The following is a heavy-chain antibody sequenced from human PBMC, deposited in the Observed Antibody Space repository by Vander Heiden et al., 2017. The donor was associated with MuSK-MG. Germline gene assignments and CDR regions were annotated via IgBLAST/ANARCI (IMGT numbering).Heavy chain of an antibody. D-gene: IGHD2-21*02. CDR1: GFTFSNFA. Sequence: EVQLLESGGGLVQPGGSLRLSCAVSGFTFSNFAMSWVRQAPGKGLEWVSGITGSGNTYYADSVKGRFTISRDNSKNTLYLQMNSLRVDDTAVFYCAKAGGSFGGNSINWFDPWGQGTLVTVSS. J-gene: IGHJ5*02. CDR3: AKAGGSFGGNSINWFDP. CDR2: ITGSGNT. V-gene: IGHV3-23*01.